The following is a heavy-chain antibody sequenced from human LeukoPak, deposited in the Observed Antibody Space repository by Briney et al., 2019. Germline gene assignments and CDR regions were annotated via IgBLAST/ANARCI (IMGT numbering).Heavy chain of an antibody. CDR2: IRNKANSYTT. V-gene: IGHV3-72*01. Sequence: PGGSLRLSCAASGFTFSDHYMDWVRQAPGKGLEWVGRIRNKANSYTTEYAASVKGRFAISRDDSKKSLYLRMNNLKSEDTAVYYCARGRGYYETDFDYWGQGTLATVSS. CDR3: ARGRGYYETDFDY. D-gene: IGHD2/OR15-2a*01. CDR1: GFTFSDHY. J-gene: IGHJ4*02.